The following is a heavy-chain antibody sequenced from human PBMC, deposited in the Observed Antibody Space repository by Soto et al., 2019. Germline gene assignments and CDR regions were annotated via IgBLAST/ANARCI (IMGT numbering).Heavy chain of an antibody. CDR1: GFTFSSYG. CDR2: ISYDGSNK. Sequence: LRLSCAASGFTFSSYGMHWVRQAPGKGLEWVAVISYDGSNKYYADSVKGRFTISRDNSKNTLYLQMNSLRAEDTAVYYCAKSERWLQLNPFDYWGQGTMVTVYS. J-gene: IGHJ4*02. V-gene: IGHV3-30*18. D-gene: IGHD5-12*01. CDR3: AKSERWLQLNPFDY.